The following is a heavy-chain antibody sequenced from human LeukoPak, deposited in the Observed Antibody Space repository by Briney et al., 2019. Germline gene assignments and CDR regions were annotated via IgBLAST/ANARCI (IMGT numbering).Heavy chain of an antibody. D-gene: IGHD6-6*01. J-gene: IGHJ3*02. CDR2: ISSSSSYI. CDR1: GFTFGSYS. V-gene: IGHV3-21*01. CDR3: ARRSSSSRGRLAAFDI. Sequence: PGGSLRLSCAASGFTFGSYSMNWVRQAPGKGLEWVSSISSSSSYIYYADSVKGRFTISRDNAKNSLYLQMNSLRAEDTAVYYCARRSSSSRGRLAAFDIWGQGTMVTVSS.